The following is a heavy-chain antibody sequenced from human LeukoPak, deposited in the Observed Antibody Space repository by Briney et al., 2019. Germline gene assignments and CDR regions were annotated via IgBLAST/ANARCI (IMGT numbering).Heavy chain of an antibody. CDR1: GGSISSYY. CDR2: IYYSGST. J-gene: IGHJ5*02. Sequence: SETLSLTCTVSGGSISSYYWSWIRQPPGKGLEWVGYIYYSGSTNYNPSLKSRVTISVDTSKNQFSLKLSSVTAADTAVYYCARYAAAAAHDWFDPWGQGTLVTVSS. D-gene: IGHD6-13*01. V-gene: IGHV4-59*08. CDR3: ARYAAAAAHDWFDP.